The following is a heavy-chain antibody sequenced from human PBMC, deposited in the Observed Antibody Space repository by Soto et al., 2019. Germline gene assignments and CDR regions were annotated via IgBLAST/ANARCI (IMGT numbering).Heavy chain of an antibody. CDR2: INAYNGKT. D-gene: IGHD1-26*01. CDR1: GYTFTDYG. J-gene: IGHJ4*02. V-gene: IGHV1-18*01. Sequence: QVQLVQSGTEVKRPGASVQVSCKTSGYTFTDYGISWVRQAPGQRLEWMGWINAYNGKTFYAYKFRDRVTMTTDTPTTTAYMELRSLGSDDTAVYYCARDLPKSMMGASRGTQIDYGAQGPLLNVSS. CDR3: ARDLPKSMMGASRGTQIDY.